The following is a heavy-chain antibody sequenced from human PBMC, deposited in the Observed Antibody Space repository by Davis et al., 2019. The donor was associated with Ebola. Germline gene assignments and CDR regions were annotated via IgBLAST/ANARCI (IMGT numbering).Heavy chain of an antibody. Sequence: GGSLRLSCAASGFTFSSYAMSWVRQASGKGLEWVAVISYDGSNKYYADSVKGRFTISRDNSKNTLYLQMNSLRAEDTAVYYCARDVTYYYDSSGYSYYYYYGMDVWGQGTTVTVSS. CDR3: ARDVTYYYDSSGYSYYYYYGMDV. J-gene: IGHJ6*02. CDR1: GFTFSSYA. V-gene: IGHV3-30-3*01. CDR2: ISYDGSNK. D-gene: IGHD3-22*01.